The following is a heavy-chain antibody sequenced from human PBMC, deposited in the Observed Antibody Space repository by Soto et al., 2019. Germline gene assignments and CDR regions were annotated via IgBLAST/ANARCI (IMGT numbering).Heavy chain of an antibody. V-gene: IGHV1-69*12. J-gene: IGHJ6*02. Sequence: QVQLVQSGAEVKKPGSSVKVSCKASGGTFSSYAISWVRQAPGQGLEWMGGIIPIFGTANYAQKFPGRVTITADESTSTAYMELSSLRSEDTAVYYWARERRYYGSGSYDLGPSGTYYGMDVWGQGTTVTVSS. D-gene: IGHD3-10*01. CDR1: GGTFSSYA. CDR2: IIPIFGTA. CDR3: ARERRYYGSGSYDLGPSGTYYGMDV.